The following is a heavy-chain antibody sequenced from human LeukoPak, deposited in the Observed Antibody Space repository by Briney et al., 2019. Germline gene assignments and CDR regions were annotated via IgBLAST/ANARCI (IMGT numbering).Heavy chain of an antibody. CDR1: GFTFSSYA. CDR2: ITYGGSKN. D-gene: IGHD4-11*01. V-gene: IGHV3-30-3*01. Sequence: PGGSLRLSCAASGFTFSSYAMHWVRQAPGKGLEWVAVITYGGSKNYYADPVKGLFNLSRDNSKNTLYLQMNSLRAEDTAVYYCARALGTTVTSAYYYYYYGMDVWGQGTTVTVSS. J-gene: IGHJ6*02. CDR3: ARALGTTVTSAYYYYYYGMDV.